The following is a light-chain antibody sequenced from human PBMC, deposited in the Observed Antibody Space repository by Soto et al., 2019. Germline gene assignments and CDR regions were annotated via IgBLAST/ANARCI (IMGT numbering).Light chain of an antibody. CDR2: RAS. J-gene: IGKJ1*01. CDR1: QSISDK. CDR3: QQYNDWPWT. Sequence: VVMTQSPATLSVSPCGIVTLSCRAIQSISDKLAWYQQRPVQAPRLLIFRASTRATGIPARFSGSGSGTEFTLTISSLQSEDFVVYHCQQYNDWPWTFGQGTKVDI. V-gene: IGKV3-15*01.